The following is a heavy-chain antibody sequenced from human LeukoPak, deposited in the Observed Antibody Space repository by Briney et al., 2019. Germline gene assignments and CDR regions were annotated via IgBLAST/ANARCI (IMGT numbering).Heavy chain of an antibody. CDR3: ARSNWNYAFDI. J-gene: IGHJ3*02. Sequence: SETLSLTCTVSDGSISSNIYWGWIRQPPGKGLEWIGDIHYSGSTNYNPSLKSRVTISVDTSKNQFSLKLSSVTAADTAVYYCARSNWNYAFDIWGQGTMVTVSS. D-gene: IGHD1-7*01. V-gene: IGHV4-61*05. CDR1: DGSISSNIY. CDR2: IHYSGST.